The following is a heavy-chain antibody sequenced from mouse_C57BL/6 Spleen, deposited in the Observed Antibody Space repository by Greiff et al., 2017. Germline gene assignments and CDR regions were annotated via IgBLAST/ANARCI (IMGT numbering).Heavy chain of an antibody. J-gene: IGHJ3*01. CDR2: IYPNNGGT. Sequence: VQLQQSGPELVKPGASVKISCKASGYTFTDYNMDWVKQSHGKRLEWIGDIYPNNGGTIYNQKFKGKATLTVDKSSSTAYMELRSLTSEDTAVYYCARVGSSSVSFAYWGQGTLVTVSA. D-gene: IGHD1-1*01. V-gene: IGHV1-18*01. CDR3: ARVGSSSVSFAY. CDR1: GYTFTDYN.